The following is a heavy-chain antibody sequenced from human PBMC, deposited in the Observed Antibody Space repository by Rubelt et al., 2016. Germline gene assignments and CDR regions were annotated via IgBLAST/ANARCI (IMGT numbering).Heavy chain of an antibody. D-gene: IGHD7-27*01. CDR1: GFAFNYYS. V-gene: IGHV3-48*02. CDR2: VTGGGDTV. J-gene: IGHJ4*02. CDR3: VRDENWAFDY. Sequence: EVHLVESGGGLVQPGGSLRLSCAASGFAFNYYSLNWVRQAPGKGLEWVSYVTGGGDTVYYADSVKGRFTISRDNARTSLFLQMNSLRDEDTAVYFCVRDENWAFDYWGQGALVTVSS.